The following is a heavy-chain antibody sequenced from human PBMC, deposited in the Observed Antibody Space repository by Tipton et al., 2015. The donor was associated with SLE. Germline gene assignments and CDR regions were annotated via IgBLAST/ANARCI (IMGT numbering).Heavy chain of an antibody. Sequence: LRLSCAISGDSVATKGAAWNWIRQSPSRGLEWLGRIYYQSKWYSDFAVSVQSRITIIPDTSENHFSLQLNSVTPEDTAIYYCVRDASPVPVNWFDPWGQGALVTVSS. CDR3: VRDASPVPVNWFDP. J-gene: IGHJ5*02. CDR2: IYYQSKWYS. V-gene: IGHV6-1*01. CDR1: GDSVATKGAA. D-gene: IGHD4-17*01.